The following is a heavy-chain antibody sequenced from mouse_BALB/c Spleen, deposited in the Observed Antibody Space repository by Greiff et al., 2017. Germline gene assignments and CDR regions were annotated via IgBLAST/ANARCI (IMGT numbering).Heavy chain of an antibody. CDR1: GFTFSSYG. V-gene: IGHV5-6*01. J-gene: IGHJ3*01. D-gene: IGHD2-14*01. CDR3: ARDGVRFAY. Sequence: EVMLVESGGDLVKPGGSLKLSCAASGFTFSSYGMSWVRQTPDKRLEWVATISSGGSYTYYPDSVKGRFTISRDNAKNTLYLQMSSLKSEDSAVYYCARDGVRFAYWGQGTLVTVSA. CDR2: ISSGGSYT.